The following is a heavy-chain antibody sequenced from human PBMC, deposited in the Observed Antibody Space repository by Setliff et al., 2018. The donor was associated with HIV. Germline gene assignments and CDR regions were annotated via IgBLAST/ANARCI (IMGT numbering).Heavy chain of an antibody. CDR3: ARAIQLETFDF. D-gene: IGHD1-1*01. V-gene: IGHV1-18*01. CDR2: IGTYNGDT. Sequence: ASVKVSCKASGYTFTTSGVSWFRKAPGQGLEWMGWIGTYNGDTKFAQRFQGRVTMATDTSASTAYMELRSLRSDDTAVYFCARAIQLETFDFWGQGTRSPSPQ. J-gene: IGHJ4*02. CDR1: GYTFTTSG.